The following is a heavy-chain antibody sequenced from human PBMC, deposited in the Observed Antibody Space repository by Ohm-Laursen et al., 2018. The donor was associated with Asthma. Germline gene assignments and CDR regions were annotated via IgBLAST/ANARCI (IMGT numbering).Heavy chain of an antibody. CDR3: ARPTDDYGGGDGYYGMDV. J-gene: IGHJ6*02. CDR1: GYTFTGYY. D-gene: IGHD4-23*01. V-gene: IGHV1-69*13. Sequence: SVKVSCKASGYTFTGYYMHWVRQAPGQGLEWMGGIIPTFGTANYAQKFQGRVTITADESTSTAYMELSSLRSEDTAVYYCARPTDDYGGGDGYYGMDVWGQGTTVTVSS. CDR2: IIPTFGTA.